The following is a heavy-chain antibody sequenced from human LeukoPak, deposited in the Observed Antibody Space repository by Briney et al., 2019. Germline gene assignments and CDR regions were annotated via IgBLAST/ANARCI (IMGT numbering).Heavy chain of an antibody. CDR3: TIEIPYSGYPY. Sequence: PSETLSLTCTVSGGSISSYYCNWIRQPAGKGLEWIGRIYTSGSTNYNPSLKSRVTMSVDTSKNQFSRKLSSVTAADTAVYYCTIEIPYSGYPYWGQGTLVTVSS. CDR1: GGSISSYY. J-gene: IGHJ4*02. D-gene: IGHD5-12*01. V-gene: IGHV4-4*07. CDR2: IYTSGST.